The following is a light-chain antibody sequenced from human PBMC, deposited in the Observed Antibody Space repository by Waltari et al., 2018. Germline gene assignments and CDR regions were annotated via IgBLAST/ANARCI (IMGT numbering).Light chain of an antibody. J-gene: IGKJ1*01. CDR2: GSS. Sequence: EILLTQSPGTLSLSPGERATLSCRAGQSVGRSLAWYQQKPGQPPRLLIYGSSNRATGTPDRFSGGGSVTDFSLTISRLEPEDVAVYYCQHYVSLPVTFGQGTKVEIK. CDR3: QHYVSLPVT. CDR1: QSVGRS. V-gene: IGKV3-20*01.